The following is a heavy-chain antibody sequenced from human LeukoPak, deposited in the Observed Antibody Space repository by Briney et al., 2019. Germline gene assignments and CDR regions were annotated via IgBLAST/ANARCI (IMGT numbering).Heavy chain of an antibody. CDR3: AREIDRTMIGPGI. CDR2: INYSGST. V-gene: IGHV4-59*12. J-gene: IGHJ3*02. Sequence: GSLRLPCAASGFTFTSYSMNWVRQPPGKGLEWIGSINYSGSTNYNPSLKSRVTISVDTSKNQFSLRLRSVTAADTAVYYCAREIDRTMIGPGIWGQGTMVTVSS. CDR1: GFTFTSYS. D-gene: IGHD3-22*01.